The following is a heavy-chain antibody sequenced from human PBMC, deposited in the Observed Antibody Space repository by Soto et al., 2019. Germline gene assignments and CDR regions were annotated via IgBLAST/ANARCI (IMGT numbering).Heavy chain of an antibody. D-gene: IGHD3-10*01. V-gene: IGHV3-23*01. Sequence: EVQLLESGGGLVQPGGSLRLSCAASGITFSSHAMTWVRQSPGRGLEWVSLISSGSSTYYADSVKGRFSISRDNSKSTLFLQMNSLRAEDTAIYYWAKHSASGGGFDYWGQGTLVTVSS. CDR2: LISSGSST. J-gene: IGHJ4*02. CDR3: AKHSASGGGFDY. CDR1: GITFSSHA.